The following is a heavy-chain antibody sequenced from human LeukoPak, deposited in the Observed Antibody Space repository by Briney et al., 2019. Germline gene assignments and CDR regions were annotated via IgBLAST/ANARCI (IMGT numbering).Heavy chain of an antibody. V-gene: IGHV1-2*02. J-gene: IGHJ3*02. CDR2: INPNSGGT. Sequence: ASVKVSCKASGYTFTAYNIHWVRQAPGQGLEWMGWINPNSGGTNYAQKFQGRVTMTRDTSTSTVYMELSSLRSEDTAVYYCAREQTDPFDAFDIWGQGTMVTVSS. D-gene: IGHD1-14*01. CDR1: GYTFTAYN. CDR3: AREQTDPFDAFDI.